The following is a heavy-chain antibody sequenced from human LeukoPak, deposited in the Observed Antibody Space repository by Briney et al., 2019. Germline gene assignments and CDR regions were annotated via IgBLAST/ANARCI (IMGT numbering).Heavy chain of an antibody. Sequence: GGSLRLSCAASGXTFSSYSMNWVRQAPXXXXXWXSSISSSSSYIYYADSVKGRFTISRDNAKNSLYLQMNSLRAEDTAVYYCARAQSDLWSGYRYYGMDVWGQGTTVTVSS. V-gene: IGHV3-21*01. CDR1: GXTFSSYS. J-gene: IGHJ6*02. CDR2: ISSSSSYI. D-gene: IGHD3-3*01. CDR3: ARAQSDLWSGYRYYGMDV.